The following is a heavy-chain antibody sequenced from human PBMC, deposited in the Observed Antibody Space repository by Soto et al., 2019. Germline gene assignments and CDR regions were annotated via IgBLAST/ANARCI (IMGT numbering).Heavy chain of an antibody. Sequence: QVQLVQSGAEVRKPGSSVKVSCEVSGGSLSTYGINWVLQVPGQGLEWMGRIIPILDTSNYAPKFQGRVTITAPESTRTAYMQLTRLTFEDTAMYYCARDMPVGRDIVVRRGVWGQGPTVTVSS. D-gene: IGHD2-15*01. CDR2: IIPILDTS. CDR3: ARDMPVGRDIVVRRGV. V-gene: IGHV1-69*11. J-gene: IGHJ6*02. CDR1: GGSLSTYG.